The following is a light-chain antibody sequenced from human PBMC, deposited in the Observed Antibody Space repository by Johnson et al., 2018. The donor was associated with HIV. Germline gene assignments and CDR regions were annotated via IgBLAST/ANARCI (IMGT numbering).Light chain of an antibody. V-gene: IGLV1-51*02. CDR2: ENN. CDR3: GTWDSSLSAGV. CDR1: SSNIGNNY. Sequence: QSALTQPPSVSAAPGQKVTISCSGSSSNIGNNYVSWYQQLPGTAPKLLIYENNKRPSGIPDRFSGSKSGTSATLGITGLQTGDEADYYCGTWDSSLSAGVVGTGTKVTV. J-gene: IGLJ1*01.